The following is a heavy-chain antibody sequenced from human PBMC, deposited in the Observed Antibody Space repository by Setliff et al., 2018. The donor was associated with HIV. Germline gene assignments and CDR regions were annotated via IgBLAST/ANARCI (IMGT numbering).Heavy chain of an antibody. CDR1: GGSISSHY. V-gene: IGHV4-59*11. D-gene: IGHD1-20*01. J-gene: IGHJ5*02. Sequence: LSLTCTVSGGSISSHYWSWIRQPPGKRLEWIGYIYYSGSTNYNPSLKSRVTISVDTSKNQFSLKLSSVTAADTAVYYCAGCITGTTHWFDPWGQGTLVT. CDR2: IYYSGST. CDR3: AGCITGTTHWFDP.